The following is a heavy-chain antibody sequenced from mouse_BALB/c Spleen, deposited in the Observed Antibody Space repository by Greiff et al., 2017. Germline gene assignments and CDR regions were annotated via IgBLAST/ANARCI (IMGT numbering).Heavy chain of an antibody. V-gene: IGHV1S137*01. CDR1: GYTFTDYA. Sequence: QVQLQQSGAELVRPGVSVKISCKGSGYTFTDYAMHWVKQSHAKSLEWTGVISTYYGDASYNQKFKGKATMTVDKSSSTAYMELARLTSEDSAIYYCARRGLRREGFDYWGQGTTLTVSS. D-gene: IGHD2-4*01. CDR2: ISTYYGDA. J-gene: IGHJ2*01. CDR3: ARRGLRREGFDY.